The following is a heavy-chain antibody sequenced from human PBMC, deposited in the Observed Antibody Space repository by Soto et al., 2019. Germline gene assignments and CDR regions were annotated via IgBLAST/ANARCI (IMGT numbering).Heavy chain of an antibody. D-gene: IGHD1-26*01. Sequence: QVQLVQSGAEVKKPGASVKVSCKASGYTFTSYGISWVRQAPGQGLEWMGWISAYNGNTNYEQKLQGRVTMTTDTPASTAKMEVRSLRSDDTAVYACARDRGSDPLDCWGQGPRSPSP. CDR2: ISAYNGNT. CDR1: GYTFTSYG. CDR3: ARDRGSDPLDC. J-gene: IGHJ4*02. V-gene: IGHV1-18*01.